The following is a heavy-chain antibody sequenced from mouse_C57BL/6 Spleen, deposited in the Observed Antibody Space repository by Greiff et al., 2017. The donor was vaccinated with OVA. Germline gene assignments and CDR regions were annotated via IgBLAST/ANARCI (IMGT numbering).Heavy chain of an antibody. J-gene: IGHJ3*01. CDR3: ARFDGNYAWFAY. Sequence: QVQLQQSGAELVRPGSSVKLSCKASGYTFTSYWMHWVKQRPIQGLEWIGNIDPSDSETHYNQKFKDKATLTVDKSSSTAYMQLSSLTSEDSAVYYCARFDGNYAWFAYWGQGTLVTVSA. V-gene: IGHV1-52*01. CDR2: IDPSDSET. D-gene: IGHD2-1*01. CDR1: GYTFTSYW.